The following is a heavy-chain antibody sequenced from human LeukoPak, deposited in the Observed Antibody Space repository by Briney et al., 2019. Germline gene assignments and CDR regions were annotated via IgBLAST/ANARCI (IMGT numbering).Heavy chain of an antibody. CDR2: INGNSGGT. J-gene: IGHJ3*02. CDR3: ATNSGI. Sequence: ASVKVSCKASGYIFTAYYMHWVRQAPGQGPEWMGWINGNSGGTNYAQKFQGRVTMTEDTSTDTAYMELSSLRSEDTAVYYCATNSGIWGQGTMVTVSS. D-gene: IGHD1-1*01. V-gene: IGHV1-2*02. CDR1: GYIFTAYY.